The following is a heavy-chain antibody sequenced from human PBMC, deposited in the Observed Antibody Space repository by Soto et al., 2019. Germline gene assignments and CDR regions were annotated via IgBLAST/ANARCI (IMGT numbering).Heavy chain of an antibody. D-gene: IGHD6-19*01. V-gene: IGHV3-23*01. J-gene: IGHJ4*02. CDR2: ISGSGGST. Sequence: GGSLRLSCSASGFTFSSYAMSWVRQAPGKGLEWVSAISGSGGSTYYADSVKGRFTISRDNSKNTLYLQMNSLRAEDTAVYYCAKAVYSSGWAPFDYWGQGTLVTVSS. CDR3: AKAVYSSGWAPFDY. CDR1: GFTFSSYA.